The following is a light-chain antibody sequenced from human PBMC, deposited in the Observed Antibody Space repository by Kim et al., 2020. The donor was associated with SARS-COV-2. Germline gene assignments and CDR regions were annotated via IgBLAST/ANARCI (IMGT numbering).Light chain of an antibody. CDR2: ANN. J-gene: IGLJ3*02. CDR3: AAWDDSLPGWV. V-gene: IGLV1-47*02. CDR1: SSNIGDNN. Sequence: QSVVTQPPSASGTPGQRVTISCSGSSSNIGDNNVCWYLHLPGTAPKLLIYANNQRPSGVPDRFSGSKSGTSASLDIGGLRSEDEADYYCAAWDDSLPGWVFGGGTQLTVL.